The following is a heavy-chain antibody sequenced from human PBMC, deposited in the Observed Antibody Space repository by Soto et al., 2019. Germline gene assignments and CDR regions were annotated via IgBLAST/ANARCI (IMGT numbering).Heavy chain of an antibody. V-gene: IGHV3-23*01. J-gene: IGHJ4*02. D-gene: IGHD6-19*01. CDR3: AKELVAVAGTGCHY. Sequence: EVQLLESGGGLVQPGGSLRLSCAASGFTFSSYAMSWVRQAPGKGVEWVSVISGSGNSPHYADSVKGRFTISRDNSKNTLSLQMNSLRAEDTAVYYCAKELVAVAGTGCHYWGQGTLVTVSS. CDR2: ISGSGNSP. CDR1: GFTFSSYA.